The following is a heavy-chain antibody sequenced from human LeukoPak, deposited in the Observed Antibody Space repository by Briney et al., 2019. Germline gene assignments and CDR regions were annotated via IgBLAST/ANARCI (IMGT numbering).Heavy chain of an antibody. Sequence: PGTSLRLSCAASGFTFRSHGMHWVRQAPGKGLEWVAFIWYDGSNKYYTDSVKGRFTISRDNSKNTLYLQMNSLRAEDTAVYYCAVDRATSYFDYWGQGALVTISS. CDR1: GFTFRSHG. CDR2: IWYDGSNK. J-gene: IGHJ4*02. D-gene: IGHD1-26*01. V-gene: IGHV3-33*01. CDR3: AVDRATSYFDY.